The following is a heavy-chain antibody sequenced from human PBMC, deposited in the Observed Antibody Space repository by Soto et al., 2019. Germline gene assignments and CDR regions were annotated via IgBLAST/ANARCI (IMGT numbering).Heavy chain of an antibody. J-gene: IGHJ3*02. CDR3: ARVADRYDAFDI. V-gene: IGHV1-18*01. CDR2: ISAYNGNT. CDR1: GYTFTSYG. Sequence: ASVNVSCKASGYTFTSYGISWVRQAPGQGLELMGWISAYNGNTNYAQKLQGRVTMTTXXXXXXTXMXPXXXXSDXTAVYYCARVADRYDAFDIWGQGTMVTV. D-gene: IGHD6-6*01.